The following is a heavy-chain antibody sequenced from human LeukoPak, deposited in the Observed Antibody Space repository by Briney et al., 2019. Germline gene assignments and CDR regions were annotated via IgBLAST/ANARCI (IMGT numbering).Heavy chain of an antibody. V-gene: IGHV3-30*18. J-gene: IGHJ4*02. CDR1: GFIFSSFG. CDR2: ISYDGSNK. CDR3: AKDRSLDY. Sequence: GGSLILSCAASGFIFSSFGMHWGRQATGQGLEWVAVISYDGSNKYYADSVKGRFTISRDNSKNTLYLQMNSLRAEDTAVYYCAKDRSLDYWGQGTLVTVSS.